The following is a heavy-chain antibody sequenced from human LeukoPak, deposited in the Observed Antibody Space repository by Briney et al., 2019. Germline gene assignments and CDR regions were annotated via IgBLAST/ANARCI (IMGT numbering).Heavy chain of an antibody. CDR2: IDGSESNI. J-gene: IGHJ4*02. V-gene: IGHV3-48*04. D-gene: IGHD4-11*01. CDR1: GFTFSSYS. Sequence: PGGSLTLFCAASGFTFSSYSMNWVRQAPAKGLEGVSYIDGSESNIDYTDSVEGRLTISRANAKNSLYLQLNSLRAEDTAVYYCARDGSNFVPFDYWGQGTLVTVSS. CDR3: ARDGSNFVPFDY.